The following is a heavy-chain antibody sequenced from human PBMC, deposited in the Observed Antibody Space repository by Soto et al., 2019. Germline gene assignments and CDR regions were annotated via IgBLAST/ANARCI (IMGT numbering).Heavy chain of an antibody. CDR1: GGYISSYY. CDR2: IYYSGST. V-gene: IGHV4-59*01. J-gene: IGHJ6*02. D-gene: IGHD3-3*01. CDR3: ARYTSIFGVEYYYGMDV. Sequence: QVQLQESGPGLVKPSETLSLTCTVSGGYISSYYWSWIRQPPGKGLEWIGYIYYSGSTNYNPSLKSRVTISVDTYKNQFSLKLSSVTAADTAVYYCARYTSIFGVEYYYGMDVWGQGTTVTVSS.